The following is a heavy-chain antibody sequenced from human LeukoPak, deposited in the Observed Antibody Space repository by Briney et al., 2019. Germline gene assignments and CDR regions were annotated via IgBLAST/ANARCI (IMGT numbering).Heavy chain of an antibody. Sequence: PSETLSLTCTVYGGSFSDYYWSWLRQPPGKGLEWIGESSHSGRTNYNPSLKSRVTISVDSSKNQFSLKVSSVTAADTAVYYCARKGPYSGSYPDYWGQGNLVTVSS. V-gene: IGHV4-34*01. CDR1: GGSFSDYY. CDR2: SSHSGRT. D-gene: IGHD1-26*01. CDR3: ARKGPYSGSYPDY. J-gene: IGHJ4*02.